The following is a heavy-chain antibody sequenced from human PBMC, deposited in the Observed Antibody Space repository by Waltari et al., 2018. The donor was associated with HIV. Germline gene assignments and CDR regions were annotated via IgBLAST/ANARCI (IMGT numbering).Heavy chain of an antibody. V-gene: IGHV4-34*01. CDR3: ARGGYCSGGSCHLKLYRLFDP. J-gene: IGHJ5*02. D-gene: IGHD2-15*01. CDR1: GGSFSGYY. Sequence: QVQLQQWGAGLLKPSETLSLTCAVYGGSFSGYYWSWIRQPPGKGLEWIGEINHSGSTNYNPSLKSRVTISVDTSKNQFSLKLSSVTAADTAVYYCARGGYCSGGSCHLKLYRLFDPWGQGTLVTVSS. CDR2: INHSGST.